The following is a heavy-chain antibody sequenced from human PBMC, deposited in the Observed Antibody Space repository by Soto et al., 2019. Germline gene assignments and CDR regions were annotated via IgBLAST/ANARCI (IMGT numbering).Heavy chain of an antibody. V-gene: IGHV4-39*07. D-gene: IGHD1-26*01. Sequence: PSETLSLTCTVSGGSINSTDFYWSWFRQPPGKGLEWIGCIYNGAATFYNASLKSRVTVSVDTSKNQFSLKLSSVTAADTAVYYCARDLKEVSLVGATRYYYYGMDVWGQGTTVTVSS. J-gene: IGHJ6*02. CDR2: IYNGAAT. CDR3: ARDLKEVSLVGATRYYYYGMDV. CDR1: GGSINSTDFY.